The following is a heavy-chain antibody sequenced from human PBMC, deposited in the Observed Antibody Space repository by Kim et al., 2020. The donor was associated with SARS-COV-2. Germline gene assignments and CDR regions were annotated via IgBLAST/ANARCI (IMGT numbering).Heavy chain of an antibody. Sequence: SETLSLTCAVYGGSFSGYYWSWIRQPPGKGLEWIGEINHSGSTNYNPSLKSRVTISVDTSKNQFSLKLSSVTAADTAVYYCARGRYSSSWYDYPGDSRGWFDPWGQGTLVTVSS. V-gene: IGHV4-34*01. CDR1: GGSFSGYY. CDR3: ARGRYSSSWYDYPGDSRGWFDP. J-gene: IGHJ5*02. D-gene: IGHD6-13*01. CDR2: INHSGST.